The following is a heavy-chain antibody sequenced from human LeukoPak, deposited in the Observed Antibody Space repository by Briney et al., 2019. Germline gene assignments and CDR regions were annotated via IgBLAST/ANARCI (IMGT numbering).Heavy chain of an antibody. D-gene: IGHD3-10*01. CDR1: GGSFSGYY. Sequence: SETLSLTCAVCGGSFSGYYWSWIRQPPGKGLEWIGEINHSGSTNYNPSLKSRVSTSVDTSKNQFSLKLSSVTAADTAVYYCARGRGRYYGMDVWSQGTTVTVSS. J-gene: IGHJ6*02. CDR3: ARGRGRYYGMDV. CDR2: INHSGST. V-gene: IGHV4-34*01.